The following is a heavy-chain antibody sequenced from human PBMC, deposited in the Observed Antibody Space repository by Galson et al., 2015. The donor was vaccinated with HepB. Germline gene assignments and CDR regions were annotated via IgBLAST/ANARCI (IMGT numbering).Heavy chain of an antibody. CDR3: AKTKFGSGAYWTFGS. J-gene: IGHJ3*01. V-gene: IGHV3-48*04. D-gene: IGHD4/OR15-4a*01. CDR2: ISTNGATI. Sequence: SLRLSCAASDSTFSSYTMNWVRQTPGKGLQWISYISTNGATIHYADSVKGRFTIARDNAKNTMWLQMNSLRAEDTAVYYCAKTKFGSGAYWTFGSWGQGTLVTVSS. CDR1: DSTFSSYT.